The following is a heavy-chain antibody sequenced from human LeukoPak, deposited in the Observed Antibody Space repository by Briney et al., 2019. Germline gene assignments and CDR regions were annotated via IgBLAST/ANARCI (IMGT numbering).Heavy chain of an antibody. D-gene: IGHD3-3*01. V-gene: IGHV3-30*02. CDR1: GFTFSSYG. J-gene: IGHJ5*02. Sequence: GGSLRLSCAASGFTFSSYGMHWVRQAPGKGLEWVAFIRYDGSNKYYADSVKGRFTISRDNSKNTLYLQMNSLRAEDTAVYYCARDIYDFWSGSGWVNWFDPWGQGTLVTVSS. CDR3: ARDIYDFWSGSGWVNWFDP. CDR2: IRYDGSNK.